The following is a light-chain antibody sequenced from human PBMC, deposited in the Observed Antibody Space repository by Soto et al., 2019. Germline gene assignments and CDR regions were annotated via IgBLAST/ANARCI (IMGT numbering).Light chain of an antibody. V-gene: IGKV3-15*01. CDR3: QQYNNWSSIT. CDR2: DTS. J-gene: IGKJ5*01. Sequence: ETVMTQSPATLSVSPGERATLSCRASQSVSSNLAWYQQIPGQAPTLLIYDTSTRATGIPARFSGSGSGTEFTLTISSLQSEDFAVYYGQQYNNWSSITFGQGTRLEIK. CDR1: QSVSSN.